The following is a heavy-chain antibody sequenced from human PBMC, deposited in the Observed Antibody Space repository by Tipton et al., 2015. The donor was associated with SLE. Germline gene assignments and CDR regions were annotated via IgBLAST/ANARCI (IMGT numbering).Heavy chain of an antibody. CDR3: ARLVGGYAR. CDR1: GASISSSTHF. D-gene: IGHD5-12*01. Sequence: LRLSCSVSGASISSSTHFWGWVRQPPGEGLEWIGGIYYSGTTYYNPSLKSRVSISVDTPKNQLSLKLISVTAADTAVYFCARLVGGYARWGQGTPVTVSS. J-gene: IGHJ4*02. CDR2: IYYSGTT. V-gene: IGHV4-39*01.